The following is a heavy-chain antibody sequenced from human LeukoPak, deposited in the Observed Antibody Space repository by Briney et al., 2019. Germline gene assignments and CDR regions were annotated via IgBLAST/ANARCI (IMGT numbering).Heavy chain of an antibody. CDR1: GFTFSSYW. Sequence: GGSLRLSCAASGFTFSSYWMGWVRQAPGKGLEWVANIKQDGSEKYYVDSVKGRFTISRDNAKNSLYLQMNSLRAEDTAVCYCARDRGAGTIFGVVIMRGQPVDYWGQGTLVTVSS. D-gene: IGHD3-3*01. J-gene: IGHJ4*02. CDR2: IKQDGSEK. CDR3: ARDRGAGTIFGVVIMRGQPVDY. V-gene: IGHV3-7*01.